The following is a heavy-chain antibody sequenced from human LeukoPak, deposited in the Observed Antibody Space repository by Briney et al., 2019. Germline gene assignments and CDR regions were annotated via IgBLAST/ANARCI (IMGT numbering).Heavy chain of an antibody. D-gene: IGHD3-16*01. J-gene: IGHJ4*02. CDR3: AKEASYARSSSY. CDR2: ISGSGGST. CDR1: VFNISDFW. V-gene: IGHV3-23*01. Sequence: GGSLRLSCAPSVFNISDFWMTWVRQAPGEGLEWVSAISGSGGSTYYADSVKGRFTISRDNSKNTLYLQMNSLRAEDTAVYYCAKEASYARSSSYWGQGTLVTVSS.